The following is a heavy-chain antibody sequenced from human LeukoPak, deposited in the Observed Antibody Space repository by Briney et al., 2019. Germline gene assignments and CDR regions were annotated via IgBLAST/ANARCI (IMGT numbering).Heavy chain of an antibody. CDR3: ARKSVAATPRDIVYQYSYMDV. CDR2: IHPSTGNP. J-gene: IGHJ6*03. D-gene: IGHD2-15*01. V-gene: IGHV7-4-1*02. Sequence: GASVKVSCKASGGTFSSYAISWVRQAPGQGLEWMGWIHPSTGNPTYAQGFTGRFVFSLDTSVSTTYLQISSLKAEDTAVYYCARKSVAATPRDIVYQYSYMDVWGKGTTVTVSS. CDR1: GGTFSSYA.